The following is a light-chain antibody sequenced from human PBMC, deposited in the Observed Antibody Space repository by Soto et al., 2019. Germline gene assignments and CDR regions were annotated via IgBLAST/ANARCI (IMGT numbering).Light chain of an antibody. CDR3: QQYGSSPA. CDR2: GAS. Sequence: EIVLTQSPGTLSLSPGERATLSCRASQSVSSSYLAWYQQKPGQTRRLLIYGASSRATGIPDRFSGSGSGTDFTLTISRLEPEDFAVYYCQQYGSSPAFGPGTKVDIK. J-gene: IGKJ3*01. CDR1: QSVSSSY. V-gene: IGKV3-20*01.